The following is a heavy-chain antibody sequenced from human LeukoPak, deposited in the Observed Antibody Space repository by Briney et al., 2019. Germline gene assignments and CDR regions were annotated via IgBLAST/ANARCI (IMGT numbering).Heavy chain of an antibody. Sequence: ASVKVSCKASGYTFTGHYMHWVRQAPGQGLEWMGWINPNNGGTNYAQKFQGRVTMTRDTSISTAYMELSRLRSDDTAVYYCARGYALYSGRYIDFDYWGQGTLVTVSS. D-gene: IGHD1-26*01. V-gene: IGHV1-2*02. CDR3: ARGYALYSGRYIDFDY. CDR1: GYTFTGHY. CDR2: INPNNGGT. J-gene: IGHJ4*02.